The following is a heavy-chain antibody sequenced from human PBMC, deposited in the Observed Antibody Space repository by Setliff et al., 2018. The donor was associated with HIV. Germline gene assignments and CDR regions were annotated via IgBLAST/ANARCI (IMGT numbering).Heavy chain of an antibody. CDR2: IISIFDKA. CDR1: GGSFNTYA. J-gene: IGHJ3*02. Sequence: SVKVSCKSSGGSFNTYAINWVRQAPGQGLEWMGGIISIFDKANYAQKFHGSLTITADDSTRTVYMELNSLGSGDTAVYYCARGGVRGYSYGEAFDIWGQGTLVTVSS. V-gene: IGHV1-69*13. D-gene: IGHD5-18*01. CDR3: ARGGVRGYSYGEAFDI.